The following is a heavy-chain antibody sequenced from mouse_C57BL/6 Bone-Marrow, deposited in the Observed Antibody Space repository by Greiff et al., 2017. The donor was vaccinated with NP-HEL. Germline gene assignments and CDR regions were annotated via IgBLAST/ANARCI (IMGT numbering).Heavy chain of an antibody. CDR1: GYTFTNYW. Sequence: VQLQQSGAELVRPGTSVKMSCKASGYTFTNYWIGWAKQRPGHGLEWIGDLYPGGGYTKHNVKFKGKAPLTADKSSTTAYMPSSSLTSEDSAIYYCARRYGNIYYYAMDYWGQETSVTVSA. J-gene: IGHJ4*01. CDR3: ARRYGNIYYYAMDY. V-gene: IGHV1-63*01. D-gene: IGHD2-1*01. CDR2: LYPGGGYT.